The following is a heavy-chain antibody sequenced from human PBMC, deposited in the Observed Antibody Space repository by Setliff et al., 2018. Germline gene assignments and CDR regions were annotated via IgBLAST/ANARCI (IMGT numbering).Heavy chain of an antibody. D-gene: IGHD2-2*01. V-gene: IGHV3-53*01. CDR3: ARSENCFSTHCSPYDY. CDR1: GFAVSGDY. CDR2: IYSDDART. J-gene: IGHJ4*02. Sequence: PGGSLRLSCAASGFAVSGDYMSWVRQAPGKGLEWVGAIYSDDARTFHADSVKGRFTISRDNAKNTVYLQMNSLRAEDTATYYCARSENCFSTHCSPYDYWGQGTLVTVSS.